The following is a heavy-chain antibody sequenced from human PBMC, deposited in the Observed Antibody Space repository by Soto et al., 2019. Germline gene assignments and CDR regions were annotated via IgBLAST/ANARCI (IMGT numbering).Heavy chain of an antibody. V-gene: IGHV3-66*01. CDR3: ARDELGYCSGGSCSSEIYMDV. J-gene: IGHJ6*03. Sequence: GGSLRLSCAASGFTVSSNYMSWVRQAPGKGLEWVSVIYSGGSTYYADSVKGRFTISRDNSKNTLYLQMNSLRAEDTAVYYCARDELGYCSGGSCSSEIYMDVWGKGTTVTVSS. CDR2: IYSGGST. D-gene: IGHD2-15*01. CDR1: GFTVSSNY.